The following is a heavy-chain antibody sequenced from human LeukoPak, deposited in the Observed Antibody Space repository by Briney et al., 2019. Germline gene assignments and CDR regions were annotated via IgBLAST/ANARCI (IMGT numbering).Heavy chain of an antibody. CDR1: GFTVSSNY. CDR3: ARVPGGAYYFDY. J-gene: IGHJ4*02. CDR2: LYSGGGT. Sequence: GGSLRLSCAASGFTVSSNYMSWVRQAPGKGLEWVSVLYSGGGTYYADSVQGRFTISRDNSKNTLYLQMNSLGAEDTAVYYCARVPGGAYYFDYWGQGTLVTVSS. V-gene: IGHV3-53*01. D-gene: IGHD3-16*01.